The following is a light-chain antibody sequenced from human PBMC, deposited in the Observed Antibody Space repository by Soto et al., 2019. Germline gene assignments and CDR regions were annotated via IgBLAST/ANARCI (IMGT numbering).Light chain of an antibody. Sequence: EIVMTQSPATLSVSPGEGATLSCRASQRVSSSLAWYQQKPGQAPRLLIYGASTRATGVPARFSGSGSGTYSTLTISRLQSEDSAVYYYQQYNNWPYTFGQGTKLEIK. CDR3: QQYNNWPYT. V-gene: IGKV3-15*01. CDR2: GAS. J-gene: IGKJ2*01. CDR1: QRVSSS.